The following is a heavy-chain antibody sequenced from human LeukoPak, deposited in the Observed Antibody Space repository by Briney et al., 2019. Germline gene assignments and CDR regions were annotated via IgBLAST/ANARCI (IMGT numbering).Heavy chain of an antibody. V-gene: IGHV3-74*01. D-gene: IGHD3-10*01. Sequence: GPLRLSCAASGFTFSSYWMHWVRQAPGKGLVWVSRTNSDGSSTSYADSVKGRFTISRDNAKNTLYLQMNSLRAEDTAVYYCAREWLGNSGEGFYYYYGMDVWGQGTTVTVSS. CDR2: TNSDGSST. J-gene: IGHJ6*02. CDR3: AREWLGNSGEGFYYYYGMDV. CDR1: GFTFSSYW.